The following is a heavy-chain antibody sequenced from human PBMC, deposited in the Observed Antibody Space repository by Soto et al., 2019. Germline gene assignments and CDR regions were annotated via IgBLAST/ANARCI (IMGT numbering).Heavy chain of an antibody. CDR2: IYPGDSDT. Sequence: EVQLVQSGAEVKKPGESLKISCKGSGYSFTNYWIGWVRQMPGRGLEWMGIIYPGDSDTRYRPSFQGQVTVSADKSTSTAYLHWSSLKASDTAMYYCARNSLYDSGPDYWGQGTLVTVSS. CDR1: GYSFTNYW. V-gene: IGHV5-51*03. CDR3: ARNSLYDSGPDY. D-gene: IGHD3-22*01. J-gene: IGHJ4*02.